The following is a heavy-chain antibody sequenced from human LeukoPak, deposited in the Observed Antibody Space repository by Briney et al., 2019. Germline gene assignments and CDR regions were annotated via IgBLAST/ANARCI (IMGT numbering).Heavy chain of an antibody. CDR1: GFTFSSYA. CDR3: AKRHDSSGYSYYYSMDV. D-gene: IGHD3-22*01. CDR2: ISGSGGST. Sequence: GGSLRLSCAASGFTFSSYAMSWVRQAPGKGLEWVSAISGSGGSTYYADSVKGRFTISRDNSKNTLYLQMNSLRAEDTAIYYCAKRHDSSGYSYYYSMDVWGQGTMVTVSS. J-gene: IGHJ6*02. V-gene: IGHV3-23*01.